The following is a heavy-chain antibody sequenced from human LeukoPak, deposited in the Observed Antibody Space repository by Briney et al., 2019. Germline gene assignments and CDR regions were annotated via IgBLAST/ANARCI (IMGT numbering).Heavy chain of an antibody. CDR2: ISSSSSTI. J-gene: IGHJ4*02. D-gene: IGHD6-13*01. CDR1: GFTFSSYS. CDR3: ARDLAAAIDY. V-gene: IGHV3-48*04. Sequence: TGGSLRLSCAASGFTFSSYSMNWVRQAPGKGLEWVSYISSSSSTIYYADSVKGRFTISRDNAKNSLYLQMNSLRAEDTAVYYCARDLAAAIDYWGQGTLVTVSS.